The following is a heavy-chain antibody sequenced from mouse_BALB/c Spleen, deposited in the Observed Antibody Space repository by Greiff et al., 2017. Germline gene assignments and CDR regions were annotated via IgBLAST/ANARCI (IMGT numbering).Heavy chain of an antibody. D-gene: IGHD1-2*01. V-gene: IGHV1-9*01. J-gene: IGHJ3*01. CDR3: ARSTAPAWFAY. CDR1: GYTFSSYW. Sequence: VQLQQSGAELMKPGASVKISCKATGYTFSSYWIEWVKQRPGHGLEWIGEILPGSGSTNYNEKFKGKATFTADTSSNTAYMQLSSLTSEDSAVYYCARSTAPAWFAYWGQGTLVTVSA. CDR2: ILPGSGST.